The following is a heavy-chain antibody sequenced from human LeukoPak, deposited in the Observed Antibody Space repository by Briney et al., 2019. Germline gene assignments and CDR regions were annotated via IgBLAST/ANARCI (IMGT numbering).Heavy chain of an antibody. D-gene: IGHD3-22*01. Sequence: GGSLRLSCAASGFTFSSYAMSWVRQAPGKGLEWVSAISGSGGSTYYADSVKGRFTISRDNSKNTLYLQMNSLRAEGTAVYYCAKDRLPYYDSSGYWGQGTLVTVSS. J-gene: IGHJ4*02. CDR1: GFTFSSYA. V-gene: IGHV3-23*01. CDR2: ISGSGGST. CDR3: AKDRLPYYDSSGY.